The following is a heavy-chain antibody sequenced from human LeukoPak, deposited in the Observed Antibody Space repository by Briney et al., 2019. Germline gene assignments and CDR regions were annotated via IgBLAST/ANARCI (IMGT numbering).Heavy chain of an antibody. J-gene: IGHJ4*02. CDR1: GYSINSGYF. CDR2: IYYSGST. CDR3: ARRKGYSRGLFDY. D-gene: IGHD5-12*01. V-gene: IGHV4-38-2*01. Sequence: SETLSLTCAVSGYSINSGYFWGWIRQPPGKGLEWIGSIYYSGSTYYNPSLKSRVTISVDTSKNQFSLKLSSVTAADTAVYYCARRKGYSRGLFDYWGQGTLVTVSS.